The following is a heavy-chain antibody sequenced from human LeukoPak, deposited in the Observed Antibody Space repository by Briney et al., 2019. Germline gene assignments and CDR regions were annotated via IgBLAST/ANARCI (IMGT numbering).Heavy chain of an antibody. J-gene: IGHJ6*02. CDR3: AKQDTAMVYYYGMDV. CDR1: GFTFSSYA. Sequence: GGSLRLSCAASGFTFSSYAMSWVRQAPGKGLEWVSAISGSGGSTYYADSVKGRFTISRDNSKNTLYLQMNSLGAEDTAVYYCAKQDTAMVYYYGMDVWGQGTTVTVSS. V-gene: IGHV3-23*01. D-gene: IGHD5-18*01. CDR2: ISGSGGST.